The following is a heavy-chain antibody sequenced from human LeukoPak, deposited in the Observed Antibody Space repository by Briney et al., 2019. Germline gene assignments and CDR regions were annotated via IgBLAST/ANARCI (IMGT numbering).Heavy chain of an antibody. D-gene: IGHD6-13*01. CDR2: INPSGGDT. CDR1: GFTFSSYY. V-gene: IGHV1-46*01. CDR3: ARDAAAAGTGLGWLDP. J-gene: IGHJ5*02. Sequence: GASAKVSCKASGFTFSSYYMHWVRQAPGQGLEWMGLINPSGGDTSYAQKFQGRVTMTRDTSTSTVYMELRSLRSEDTAMYYCARDAAAAGTGLGWLDPWGQGTLVTVSS.